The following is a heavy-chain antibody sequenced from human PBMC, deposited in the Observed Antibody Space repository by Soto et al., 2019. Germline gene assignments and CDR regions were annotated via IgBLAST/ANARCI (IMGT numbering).Heavy chain of an antibody. CDR3: ERNMVWSVVMVVSYDFYGMDD. J-gene: IGHJ6*02. D-gene: IGHD2-15*01. CDR2: INPGSGNK. V-gene: IGHV1-3*01. Sequence: ASVKVSCKASGYTSTNYDIHWVRQAAGQRLEWMGWINPGSGNKIYSQKFQGRITITRDTSTRTAYMELSSLTSEDTAVNYSERNMVWSVVMVVSYDFYGMDDWCQGTTVNVSS. CDR1: GYTSTNYD.